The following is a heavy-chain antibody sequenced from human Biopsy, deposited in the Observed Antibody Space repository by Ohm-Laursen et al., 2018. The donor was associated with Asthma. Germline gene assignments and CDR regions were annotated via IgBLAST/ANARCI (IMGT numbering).Heavy chain of an antibody. CDR2: MYHSGSP. CDR1: GGPITSSSYY. Sequence: GTLSLTCSVSGGPITSSSYYWGWIRQPPGKGMEWIGSMYHSGSPYYHPSLKSRATISVDTSKNQLSLKMSSVTAADTAVYFCVRHQYSSSWSTFDYWGQGALVTVSS. V-gene: IGHV4-39*01. J-gene: IGHJ4*02. CDR3: VRHQYSSSWSTFDY. D-gene: IGHD3-22*01.